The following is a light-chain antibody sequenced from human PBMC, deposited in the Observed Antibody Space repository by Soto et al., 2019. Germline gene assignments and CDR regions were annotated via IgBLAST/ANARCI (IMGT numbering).Light chain of an antibody. CDR2: DNN. CDR3: QSYDSGLGGFVL. V-gene: IGLV1-40*01. CDR1: RSNIGAAYD. J-gene: IGLJ2*01. Sequence: QPVLTQPPSVSGAPGQRVTISCTGSRSNIGAAYDVHWYQHLPGTAPKLLIYDNNNRPSGVPDRFSGSKSGTSASLAITGLQAEDEADYYCQSYDSGLGGFVLFGGGTKVTVL.